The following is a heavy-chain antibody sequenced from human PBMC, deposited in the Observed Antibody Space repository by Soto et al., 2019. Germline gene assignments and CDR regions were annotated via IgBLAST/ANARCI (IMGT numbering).Heavy chain of an antibody. Sequence: QVQLVQSGAEVKKPGSSVKVSCKASGGTFSSYAISWVRQAPGQGLECMGGIIPIFGTANYAQKFQGRVTITADKATCTAYMERSSLRSEDTAVYYCARGDLLPTVTTPYYFDDWGQGTLVTVSS. V-gene: IGHV1-69*06. D-gene: IGHD4-17*01. CDR2: IIPIFGTA. J-gene: IGHJ4*02. CDR3: ARGDLLPTVTTPYYFDD. CDR1: GGTFSSYA.